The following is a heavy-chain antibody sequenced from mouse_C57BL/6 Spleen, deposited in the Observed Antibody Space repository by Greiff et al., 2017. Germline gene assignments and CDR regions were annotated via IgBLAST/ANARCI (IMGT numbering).Heavy chain of an antibody. J-gene: IGHJ3*01. CDR1: GYTFTSYW. Sequence: VQLQQPGAELVKPGASVKMSCKASGYTFTSYWITWVKQRPGQGLEWIGDIYPGSGSTNYTEKFKSKATLTVDTSSSTAYMQLSSLTSEDSAVYYCAREDTTVGPWFAYWGQGTLVTVSA. D-gene: IGHD1-1*01. CDR3: AREDTTVGPWFAY. CDR2: IYPGSGST. V-gene: IGHV1-55*01.